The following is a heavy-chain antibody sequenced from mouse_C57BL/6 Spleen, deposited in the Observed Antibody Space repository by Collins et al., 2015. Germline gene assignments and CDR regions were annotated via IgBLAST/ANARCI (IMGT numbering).Heavy chain of an antibody. Sequence: EVQLQQSGPELVKPGASVKISCKASGYTFTDYYMNWVKQSHGKSLEWIGDINPNNGGTSYNQKFKGKATLTVDKSSSTAYMELRSLTSEDSAVYYCAQSWDYWGQGTSVTVSS. V-gene: IGHV1-26*01. J-gene: IGHJ4*01. CDR2: INPNNGGT. CDR3: AQSWDY. CDR1: GYTFTDYY.